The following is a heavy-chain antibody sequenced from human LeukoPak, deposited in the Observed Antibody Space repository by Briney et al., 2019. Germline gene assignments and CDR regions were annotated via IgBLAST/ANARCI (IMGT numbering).Heavy chain of an antibody. V-gene: IGHV3-33*01. Sequence: GGSLRLSCAASGFTFSSYGMHWVRQAPGKGLEWVAVIWYDGSNKYYADSVKGRFTISRDNSKNTLYQQMNSLRAEDTAVYYCARGYGDYENYFDYWGQGTLVTVSS. J-gene: IGHJ4*02. CDR2: IWYDGSNK. CDR3: ARGYGDYENYFDY. CDR1: GFTFSSYG. D-gene: IGHD4-17*01.